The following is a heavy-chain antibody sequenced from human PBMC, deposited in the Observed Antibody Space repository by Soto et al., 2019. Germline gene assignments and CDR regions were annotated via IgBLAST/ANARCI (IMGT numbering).Heavy chain of an antibody. CDR3: ERDASMDSWIDP. Sequence: GASVMVPLKDFGGTFSSYAISWVRQAPGQVLDCIGGIITIFGTAKYAQNFQGRVTITADESKSTAYMELRSLRSEDTAVYYCERDASMDSWIDPWGQATL. J-gene: IGHJ5*02. V-gene: IGHV1-69*13. CDR2: IITIFGTA. D-gene: IGHD2-21*01. CDR1: GGTFSSYA.